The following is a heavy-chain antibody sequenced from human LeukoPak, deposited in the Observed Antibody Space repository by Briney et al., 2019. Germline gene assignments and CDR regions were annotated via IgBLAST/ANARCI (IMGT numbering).Heavy chain of an antibody. J-gene: IGHJ4*02. V-gene: IGHV1-46*01. D-gene: IGHD3-22*01. CDR1: GYTFTSYY. Sequence: ASVKVSCKASGYTFTSYYMHWVRQAPGQGLEWMGIISPSGGSTSYAQKFQGRVTMTRDTSTSTVYMELSSLRSEDTAVYYCAREGYYYDSSGYFPYFDYWGQGTLVILSS. CDR3: AREGYYYDSSGYFPYFDY. CDR2: ISPSGGST.